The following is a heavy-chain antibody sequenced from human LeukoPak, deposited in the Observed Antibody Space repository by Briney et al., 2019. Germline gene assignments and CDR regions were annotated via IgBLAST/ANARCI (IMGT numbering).Heavy chain of an antibody. D-gene: IGHD5-12*01. V-gene: IGHV3-30*02. Sequence: GGSLRLSCAASGFTFSTYAMHWVRQAPGKGLEWVAFIGYDGSDKYYADSVKGRFTISRDNSKNTLYLQMNSLRAEDTAVYYCAKDLNGGYGFIDSWGQGTLVTVSS. J-gene: IGHJ4*02. CDR3: AKDLNGGYGFIDS. CDR1: GFTFSTYA. CDR2: IGYDGSDK.